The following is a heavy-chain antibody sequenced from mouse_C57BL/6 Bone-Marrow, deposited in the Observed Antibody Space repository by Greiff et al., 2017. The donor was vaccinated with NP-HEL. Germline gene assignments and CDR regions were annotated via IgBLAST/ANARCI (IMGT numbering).Heavy chain of an antibody. CDR3: AGGWLLPHYYAMDY. V-gene: IGHV5-17*01. Sequence: EVKLMESGGGLVKPGGSLKLSCAASGFTFSDSGMHWVRQAPEQGLEWVAYLSRGSSTIYYADTVKGRFTISRDNAKNTLFLQMTSLRSEDTAMYYCAGGWLLPHYYAMDYWGQGTSVTVSS. CDR2: LSRGSSTI. J-gene: IGHJ4*01. D-gene: IGHD2-3*01. CDR1: GFTFSDSG.